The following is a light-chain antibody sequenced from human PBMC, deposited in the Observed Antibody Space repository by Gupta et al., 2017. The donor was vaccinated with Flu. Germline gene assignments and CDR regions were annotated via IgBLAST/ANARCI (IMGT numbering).Light chain of an antibody. CDR1: ILRSYY. CDR3: NSRDSSGNHLWV. CDR2: GEN. J-gene: IGLJ3*02. Sequence: SSVLTQDPAVSVALVQTARITFHGEILRSYYASWYHQTPGQDPVLVIYGENKRPSGIPDRFSGSRSGNTASLTITGAQAEDEADYYCNSRDSSGNHLWVFGGGTKLTVL. V-gene: IGLV3-19*01.